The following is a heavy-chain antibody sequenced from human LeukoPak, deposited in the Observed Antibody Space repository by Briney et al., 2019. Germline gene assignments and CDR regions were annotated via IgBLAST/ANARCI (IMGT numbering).Heavy chain of an antibody. J-gene: IGHJ4*02. V-gene: IGHV3-7*01. Sequence: PGGSLRLSCAASGFTFSSYWMSWVRQAPGKGLEWVANIKQDGSEKYYVASVKGRFTISRDNAKNSLYLQMNSLRAEDTAVYYCARESYSPTFDYWGQGALVTVSS. CDR2: IKQDGSEK. CDR3: ARESYSPTFDY. CDR1: GFTFSSYW. D-gene: IGHD3-10*01.